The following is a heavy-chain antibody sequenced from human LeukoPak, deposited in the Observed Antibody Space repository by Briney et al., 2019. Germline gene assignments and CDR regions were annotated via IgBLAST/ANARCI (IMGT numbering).Heavy chain of an antibody. CDR3: AKDGYCSSTSCYHYFDY. V-gene: IGHV3-21*01. CDR1: GFTFSSYS. D-gene: IGHD2-2*01. Sequence: KTGGSLRLSCAASGFTFSSYSMDWVRQAPGKGLEWVSSISSSSSYIYYADSVKGRFTISRDNAKNSLYLQMNSLRAEDTAVYYCAKDGYCSSTSCYHYFDYWGQGTLVTVSS. J-gene: IGHJ4*02. CDR2: ISSSSSYI.